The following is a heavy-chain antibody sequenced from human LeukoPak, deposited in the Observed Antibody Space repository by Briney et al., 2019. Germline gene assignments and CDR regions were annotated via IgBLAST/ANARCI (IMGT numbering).Heavy chain of an antibody. V-gene: IGHV1-18*01. CDR3: ARDHSNWNYAPDF. D-gene: IGHD1-7*01. CDR2: ISPSNGNT. Sequence: ASVKVSCKASGYTFTRYGISWVRQAPGQGLQWLGWISPSNGNTNYAQKFRDRVTMSTDTSTGTAYLDVRSLTSDDTAVYYCARDHSNWNYAPDFWGKGTLVIVSS. J-gene: IGHJ4*02. CDR1: GYTFTRYG.